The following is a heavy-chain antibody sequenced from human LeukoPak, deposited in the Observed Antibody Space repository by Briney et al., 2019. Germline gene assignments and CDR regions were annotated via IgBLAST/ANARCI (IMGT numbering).Heavy chain of an antibody. CDR3: AREFTMVRGHGRDYYYYYMDV. CDR1: GYTFTSYD. V-gene: IGHV1-8*03. J-gene: IGHJ6*03. CDR2: MNPNSGNT. Sequence: GVSVKVSCKASGYTFTSYDINWVRQATGQGLEWMGWMNPNSGNTGYAQKFQGRVTITRNTSISTAYMELSSLRSEDTAVYYCAREFTMVRGHGRDYYYYYMDVWGKGTTVTVSS. D-gene: IGHD3-10*01.